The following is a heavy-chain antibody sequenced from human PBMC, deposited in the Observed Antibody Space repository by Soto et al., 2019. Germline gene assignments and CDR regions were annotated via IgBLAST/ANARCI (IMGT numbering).Heavy chain of an antibody. CDR1: GFTFSNYA. V-gene: IGHV3-48*01. CDR2: ISSSSSTI. D-gene: IGHD4-17*01. CDR3: ARGNDYGDYYEYFQH. Sequence: PGGSLRLSCAASGFTFSNYAISWVRQAPGKGLEWVSYISSSSSTIYYADSVKGRFTISRDNAKNSLYLQMNSLRAEDTAVYYCARGNDYGDYYEYFQHWGQGTLVTVSS. J-gene: IGHJ1*01.